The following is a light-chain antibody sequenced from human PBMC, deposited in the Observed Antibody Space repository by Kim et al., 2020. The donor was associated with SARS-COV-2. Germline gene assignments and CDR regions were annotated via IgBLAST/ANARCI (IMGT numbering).Light chain of an antibody. CDR3: QQHSNWLT. V-gene: IGKV3-11*01. CDR2: DAS. J-gene: IGKJ4*01. CDR1: QSVSSY. Sequence: LSLSPGDRATLSCRASQSVSSYLAWYQQKPGQAPRLLIYDASNRATGIPARFSGSGSGTDFTLTISSLEPEDFAVYYCQQHSNWLTVGGGTKVEI.